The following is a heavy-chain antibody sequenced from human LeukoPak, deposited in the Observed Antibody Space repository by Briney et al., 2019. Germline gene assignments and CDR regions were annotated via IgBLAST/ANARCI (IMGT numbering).Heavy chain of an antibody. V-gene: IGHV4-39*01. CDR3: ARLGDYGGNPILYKYYFDY. J-gene: IGHJ4*02. Sequence: PSETLSLTCTVSGGSISSSSYYWGWIRQPPGKGLEWIGSIYYSGSTYYNPSLKSRVTISVDTSKNQFSLKLSSVTAADTAVYYCARLGDYGGNPILYKYYFDYWGQGTLVTVSS. D-gene: IGHD4-23*01. CDR2: IYYSGST. CDR1: GGSISSSSYY.